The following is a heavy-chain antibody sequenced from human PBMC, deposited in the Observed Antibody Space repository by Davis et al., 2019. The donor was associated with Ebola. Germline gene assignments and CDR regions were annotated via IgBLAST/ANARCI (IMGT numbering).Heavy chain of an antibody. CDR1: GFSFSGYT. CDR2: MKEDGSDE. Sequence: GESLKISCEASGFSFSGYTMTWVRQAPGKGLEWVAKMKEDGSDEHYVDSVKGRFTISRDNAKNSLYLQMNSLRVDDTAVYYCANFGTSSGNNWGQGTLVTVSS. D-gene: IGHD6-6*01. V-gene: IGHV3-7*01. J-gene: IGHJ4*02. CDR3: ANFGTSSGNN.